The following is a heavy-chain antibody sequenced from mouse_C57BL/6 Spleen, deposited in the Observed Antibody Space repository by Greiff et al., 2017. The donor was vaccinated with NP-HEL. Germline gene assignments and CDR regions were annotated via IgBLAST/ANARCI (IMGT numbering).Heavy chain of an antibody. CDR3: TTSYYYGSSYFDY. J-gene: IGHJ2*01. Sequence: EVQLQQSGAELVRPGASVKLSCTASGFNIKDDYMHWVKQRPEQGLEWIGWIDPENGDTEYASKFQGKATITADTSSNTAYLQLSSLTSEDTAVYYCTTSYYYGSSYFDYWGHSTTLTVSS. CDR2: IDPENGDT. D-gene: IGHD1-1*01. V-gene: IGHV14-4*01. CDR1: GFNIKDDY.